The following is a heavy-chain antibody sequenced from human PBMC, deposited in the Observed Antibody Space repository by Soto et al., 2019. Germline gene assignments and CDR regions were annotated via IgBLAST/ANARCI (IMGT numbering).Heavy chain of an antibody. CDR2: INDSGVT. CDR3: ARGPYYDFWRGNYYYYYAMDG. Sequence: SETLSLTCFVYGGSVSGYYWSWSRQPPGKGLEWIGEINDSGVTNYNPSLKSRIPMSVDTSKNQFSLNLSYVTAADTAVYYCARGPYYDFWRGNYYYYYAMDGWGRGTTVTVSS. J-gene: IGHJ6*01. D-gene: IGHD3-3*01. CDR1: GGSVSGYY. V-gene: IGHV4-34*01.